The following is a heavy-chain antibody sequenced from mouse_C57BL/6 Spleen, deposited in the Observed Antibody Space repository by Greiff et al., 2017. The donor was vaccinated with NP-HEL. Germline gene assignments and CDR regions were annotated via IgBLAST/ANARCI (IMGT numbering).Heavy chain of an antibody. Sequence: QVQLKQSGAELVRPGTSVKVSCKASGYAFTNYLIEWVKQRPGQGLEWIGVINPGCGGTNYNEKFKGKATLTADKSSSTAYMQLSSLTSEDSAVYFCARNYALDYWGQGTTLTVSS. CDR2: INPGCGGT. J-gene: IGHJ2*01. CDR1: GYAFTNYL. CDR3: ARNYALDY. D-gene: IGHD1-1*01. V-gene: IGHV1-54*01.